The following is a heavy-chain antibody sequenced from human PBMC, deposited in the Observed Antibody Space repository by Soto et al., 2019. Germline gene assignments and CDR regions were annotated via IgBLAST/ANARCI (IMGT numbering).Heavy chain of an antibody. CDR3: VRTNHFDY. V-gene: IGHV4-59*01. CDR2: IYYSGST. Sequence: QVQLQESGPGLVKPSETLSLTCTVSGGSINTYYWSWIRQPPGKGLEWIGYIYYSGSTHYNPSLKSRVTISLDTSKNQVSLKLSSVIAADTAVYYCVRTNHFDYWGQGTIVTFSS. CDR1: GGSINTYY. J-gene: IGHJ4*02.